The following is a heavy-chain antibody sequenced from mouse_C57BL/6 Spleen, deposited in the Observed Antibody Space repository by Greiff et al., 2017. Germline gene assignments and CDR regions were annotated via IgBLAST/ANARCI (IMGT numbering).Heavy chain of an antibody. Sequence: EVKLMESGGGLVQPGGSMKLSCAASGFTFSDAWMDWVRQSPEKGLEWVAEIRNKANTHETYYAESVKGRFTISREYSKSRVYLQMNSLRAEDTGIYYCTNYDWYFDVWGTGTTVTVSS. CDR2: IRNKANTHET. CDR3: TNYDWYFDV. V-gene: IGHV6-6*01. J-gene: IGHJ1*03. D-gene: IGHD1-1*01. CDR1: GFTFSDAW.